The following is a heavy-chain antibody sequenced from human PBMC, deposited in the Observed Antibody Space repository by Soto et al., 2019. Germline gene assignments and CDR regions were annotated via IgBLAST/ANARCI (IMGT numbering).Heavy chain of an antibody. Sequence: SETLSLTCTVSGGSISSGDYYWSWIRQPPGKGLEWIGYIYYSGSTYYNPSLKSRVTISVDTSKNQFSLKLSSVTAADTAVYYCARAQPGYDFWSGSTRFDPWGQGTLVTVSS. J-gene: IGHJ5*02. V-gene: IGHV4-30-4*01. CDR1: GGSISSGDYY. CDR2: IYYSGST. CDR3: ARAQPGYDFWSGSTRFDP. D-gene: IGHD3-3*01.